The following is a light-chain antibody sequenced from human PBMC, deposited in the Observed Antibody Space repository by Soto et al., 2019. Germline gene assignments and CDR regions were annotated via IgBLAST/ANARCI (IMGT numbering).Light chain of an antibody. CDR3: QQYGGSPMYT. V-gene: IGKV3-20*01. CDR1: QSVSGSY. Sequence: EIVLTQSPGTLSLSPGERATLSCRASQSVSGSYLAWYQQKPGQAPRLLIHGASTRASGIPDRFTGSGSGTDFTLTIRRLEPEDFAVYYCQQYGGSPMYTFGQRTKLEIK. J-gene: IGKJ2*01. CDR2: GAS.